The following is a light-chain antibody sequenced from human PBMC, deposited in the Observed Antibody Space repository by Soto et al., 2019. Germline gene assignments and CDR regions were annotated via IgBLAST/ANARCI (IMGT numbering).Light chain of an antibody. J-gene: IGKJ4*01. Sequence: EIVLTRFPGTLSLSPGERATLSCRASQSVSSTYLAWYQQKPGQAPRLLIYGASSRATGIPDRFSGSGSGTDFTLTISRLEPEDFAVYYCQQYGSSRLTFGGGTKVDIK. V-gene: IGKV3-20*01. CDR2: GAS. CDR1: QSVSSTY. CDR3: QQYGSSRLT.